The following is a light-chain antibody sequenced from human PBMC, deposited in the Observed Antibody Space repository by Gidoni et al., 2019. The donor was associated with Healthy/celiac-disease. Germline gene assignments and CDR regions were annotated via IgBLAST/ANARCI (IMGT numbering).Light chain of an antibody. CDR2: AAS. CDR1: KSISSY. CDR3: QQSYSTPRT. V-gene: IGKV1-39*01. J-gene: IGKJ1*01. Sequence: DIQMTQSPSSLSASVGDRVTITCRASKSISSYLNWYQQKPGKAPKLLIYAASSLQSGVPSRFSGSGSGTDFTLTISSLQPEDFATYYCQQSYSTPRTFGQGTQVEIK.